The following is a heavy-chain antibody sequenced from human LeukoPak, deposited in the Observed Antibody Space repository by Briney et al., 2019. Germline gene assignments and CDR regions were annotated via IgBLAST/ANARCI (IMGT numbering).Heavy chain of an antibody. J-gene: IGHJ4*02. D-gene: IGHD3-22*01. CDR1: GFTFSSYS. Sequence: PGGSLRLSCAASGFTFSSYSMNWVRQAPGKGLEWVSTISGNGGRTYYADSVKGRFTISRDNSKNTLFLQMNSLRAEDSAVYYCATDREGDPSAYYLVGGQGTLITVSS. V-gene: IGHV3-23*01. CDR2: ISGNGGRT. CDR3: ATDREGDPSAYYLV.